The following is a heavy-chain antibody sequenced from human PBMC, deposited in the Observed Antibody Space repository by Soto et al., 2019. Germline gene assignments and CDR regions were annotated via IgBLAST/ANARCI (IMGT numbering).Heavy chain of an antibody. D-gene: IGHD2-2*03. CDR1: GFTFSSYG. CDR2: IWYDGSNK. CDR3: AGYCSSTSCQRLDAFDI. J-gene: IGHJ3*02. Sequence: QVQLVESGGGVVQPGRSLRLSCAASGFTFSSYGMHWVRQAPGKGLEWVAVIWYDGSNKYYADSVKGRFTISRDNSKNTLYLQMNSLRAEDTAVYYCAGYCSSTSCQRLDAFDIWGQGTMVTVSS. V-gene: IGHV3-33*01.